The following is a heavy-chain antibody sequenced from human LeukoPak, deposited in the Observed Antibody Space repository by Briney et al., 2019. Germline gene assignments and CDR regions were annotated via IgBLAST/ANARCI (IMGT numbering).Heavy chain of an antibody. CDR1: GFTFSSYG. CDR2: IWYDGSNK. Sequence: PGGSLRLSCAASGFTFSSYGMHWVRQAPGEGLEWVAVIWYDGSNKYYADSVKGRFTISRDNSKNTLYLQMNSLRAEDTAVYYCARHGTGTSQYYFDYWGQGTLVTVSS. J-gene: IGHJ4*02. CDR3: ARHGTGTSQYYFDY. V-gene: IGHV3-33*01. D-gene: IGHD1-1*01.